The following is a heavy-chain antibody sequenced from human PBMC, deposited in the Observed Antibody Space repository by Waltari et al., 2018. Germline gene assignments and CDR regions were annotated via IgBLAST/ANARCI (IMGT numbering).Heavy chain of an antibody. V-gene: IGHV4-39*07. CDR2: IYYSGST. D-gene: IGHD6-13*01. J-gene: IGHJ6*02. CDR3: ARDQYSSSWPSYYYGMDV. CDR1: GGSISSSSYY. Sequence: QLQLQESGLGLVKPSETLSLTCTVSGGSISSSSYYWGWIRQPPGKGLEWIGSIYYSGSTYYNPSLKSRVTISVDTSKNQFSLKLSSVTAADTAVYYCARDQYSSSWPSYYYGMDVWGQGTTVTVSS.